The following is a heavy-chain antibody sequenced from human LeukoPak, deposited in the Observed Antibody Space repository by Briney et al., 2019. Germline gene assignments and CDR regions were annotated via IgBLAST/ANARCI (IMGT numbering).Heavy chain of an antibody. CDR1: GFTFDDYA. J-gene: IGHJ3*02. V-gene: IGHV3-9*01. CDR3: AKALSNDGDWDAFDI. D-gene: IGHD4-17*01. Sequence: GRSLRLSCAASGFTFDDYAMHWVRHAPGKGLEWVSGTSWNSGSIGYADSVKGRFTISRDNAKNSLYLQMNSLRAEDTALYYCAKALSNDGDWDAFDIWGQGTMVTVSS. CDR2: TSWNSGSI.